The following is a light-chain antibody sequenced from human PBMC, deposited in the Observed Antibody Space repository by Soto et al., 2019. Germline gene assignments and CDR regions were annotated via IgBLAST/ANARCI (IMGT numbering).Light chain of an antibody. J-gene: IGLJ2*01. CDR1: SSDVGGYNY. V-gene: IGLV2-11*01. CDR3: CSYAGSYSVV. Sequence: QSALTQPRSGSGSAGQSVTMSCTGTSSDVGGYNYVSWYQQHPGKDPKLMIYDVSKRPSGVPDRFSGSKSGNTASLTISGLQAEDEADYYCCSYAGSYSVVFGGGTKLTVL. CDR2: DVS.